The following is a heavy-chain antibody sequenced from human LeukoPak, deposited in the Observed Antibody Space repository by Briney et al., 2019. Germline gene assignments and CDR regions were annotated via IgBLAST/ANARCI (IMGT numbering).Heavy chain of an antibody. CDR3: ARVVTWFDP. CDR1: GFTFSSYS. J-gene: IGHJ5*02. Sequence: KTGGSLRLSCAASGFTFSSYSMNWLRQAPGKGLEWVSSISTSGSYIYYADSVKGRFTISRDNAKNSVYLQMNSLRAEDTAVYYCARVVTWFDPWGQGSLVTVSS. V-gene: IGHV3-21*06. CDR2: ISTSGSYI.